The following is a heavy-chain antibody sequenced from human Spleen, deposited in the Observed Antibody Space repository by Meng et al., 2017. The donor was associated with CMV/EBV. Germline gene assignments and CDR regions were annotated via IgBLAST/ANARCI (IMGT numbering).Heavy chain of an antibody. D-gene: IGHD1-26*01. CDR2: ISYDGTNK. J-gene: IGHJ2*01. Sequence: FIFSNYAMHWVRQAPGKGLEWVGVISYDGTNKHFTDAVKGRLTISRDNLRNTVYLHMKSLRVEDTAVYHCARDRVSGSFLGNWHFDLWGRGTLVTVSS. CDR3: ARDRVSGSFLGNWHFDL. CDR1: FIFSNYA. V-gene: IGHV3-30-3*01.